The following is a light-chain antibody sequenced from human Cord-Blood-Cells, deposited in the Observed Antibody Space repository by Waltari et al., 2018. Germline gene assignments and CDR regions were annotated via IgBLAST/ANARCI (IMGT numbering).Light chain of an antibody. CDR1: SSDVGSYNL. V-gene: IGLV2-23*01. Sequence: QSALTQPASVPGSPGQSITISCTGTSSDVGSYNLVSWYQQHPGKAPKPLIYEGSKRPSGVPNRFSGSKSGNTASLTISGLQAEDEADYYCCSYAGSSTYVFGTGTKVTVL. J-gene: IGLJ1*01. CDR3: CSYAGSSTYV. CDR2: EGS.